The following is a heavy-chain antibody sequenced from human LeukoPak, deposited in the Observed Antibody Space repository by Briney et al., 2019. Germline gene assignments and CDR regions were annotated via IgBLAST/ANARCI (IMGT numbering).Heavy chain of an antibody. J-gene: IGHJ4*02. CDR3: ARGNTMSFDY. CDR1: GFTFSSYS. V-gene: IGHV3-21*01. CDR2: ISSSSSYI. Sequence: PGGSLRLSCAASGFTFSSYSMNWVRQAPGEGLEWVSSISSSSSYIYYADSVKGRFTISRDNAKNSLYLQMNSLRAEDTAVYYCARGNTMSFDYWGQGTLVTVSS. D-gene: IGHD3-10*02.